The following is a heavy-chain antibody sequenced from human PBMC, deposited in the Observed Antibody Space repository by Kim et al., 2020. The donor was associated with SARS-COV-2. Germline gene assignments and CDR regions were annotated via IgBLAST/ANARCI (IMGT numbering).Heavy chain of an antibody. CDR2: ISGSGGNT. Sequence: GGSLRLSCAASGFMFSNYIMTWVRQTPGKGLEWVSTISGSGGNTYYADSVKGRFTISRDNSNDALYLQMNSLRVEDTAVYYCARTVCGTFRYTGSWGQGTLTTVSS. CDR3: ARTVCGTFRYTGS. V-gene: IGHV3-23*01. CDR1: GFMFSNYI. J-gene: IGHJ5*02. D-gene: IGHD3-16*02.